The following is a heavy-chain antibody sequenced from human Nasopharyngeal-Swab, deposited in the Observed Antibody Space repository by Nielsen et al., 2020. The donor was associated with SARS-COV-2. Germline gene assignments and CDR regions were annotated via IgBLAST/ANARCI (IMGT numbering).Heavy chain of an antibody. CDR3: ARDRRFFDY. D-gene: IGHD3-3*01. V-gene: IGHV4-39*07. CDR2: IYYSGST. Sequence: SETLSLTCTVSGGSISSSSYYWGWIRQPPGKGLEWIGSIYYSGSTYYNPSLKSRVTISVDTSKNQFSLKLSSVTAADTAVYYCARDRRFFDYWGQGTLVTVSS. CDR1: GGSISSSSYY. J-gene: IGHJ4*02.